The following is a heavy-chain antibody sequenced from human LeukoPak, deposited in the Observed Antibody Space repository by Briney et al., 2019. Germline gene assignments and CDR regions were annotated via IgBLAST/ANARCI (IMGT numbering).Heavy chain of an antibody. V-gene: IGHV3-23*01. Sequence: GGSLRLSCAASGFIISSSAMSWVRQAPGKGLEWVSTISVGDYNTYYADSVRGRFTISRDNSKNTLHLQMNSLRAEDTALYYCVKTGVSGTRGPSDYWGQGTLVTVSS. CDR2: ISVGDYNT. D-gene: IGHD1-7*01. CDR3: VKTGVSGTRGPSDY. J-gene: IGHJ4*02. CDR1: GFIISSSA.